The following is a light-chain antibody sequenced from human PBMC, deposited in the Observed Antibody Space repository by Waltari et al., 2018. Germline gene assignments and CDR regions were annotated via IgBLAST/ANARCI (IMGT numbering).Light chain of an antibody. Sequence: DIQMTQSPSSLSASVGDRVTITCRASQSVSIYLNWYQQKPGKAPKLLIYAASNLQSGVPSRFSGSGSGTDFTLTVSSLQPEDFASYFCQQSYTIPLTFGGGTKV. J-gene: IGKJ4*01. CDR2: AAS. CDR1: QSVSIY. CDR3: QQSYTIPLT. V-gene: IGKV1-39*01.